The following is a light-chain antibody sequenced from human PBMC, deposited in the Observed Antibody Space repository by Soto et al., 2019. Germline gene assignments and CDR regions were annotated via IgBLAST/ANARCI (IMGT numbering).Light chain of an antibody. CDR1: SSNIGSHY. V-gene: IGLV1-47*01. CDR3: AAWDGSLSGRYV. J-gene: IGLJ1*01. Sequence: QSVLTQPPSASGTPGQRVTISCSGSSSNIGSHYVYWYQHLPGAAPKLLIFRNNQRPSGVPDRFSGSKSGASASLAISGLRSEDEGDYYCAAWDGSLSGRYVFGTGTKVTVL. CDR2: RNN.